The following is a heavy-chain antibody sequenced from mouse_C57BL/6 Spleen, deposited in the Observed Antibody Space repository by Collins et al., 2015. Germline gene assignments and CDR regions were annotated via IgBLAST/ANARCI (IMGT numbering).Heavy chain of an antibody. D-gene: IGHD3-3*01. CDR3: ARESVGQHSDV. CDR2: IYPSDSET. CDR1: GYTFTSYW. Sequence: QVQLQQPGAELVRPGSSVKLSCKASGYTFTSYWMDWVKQRPGQGLEWIGNIYPSDSETHYNQKFKDKATLTVDKSSSTAYMQLSSLTSEDSAVYYCARESVGQHSDVWGTGTTVTVSS. J-gene: IGHJ1*03. V-gene: IGHV1-61*01.